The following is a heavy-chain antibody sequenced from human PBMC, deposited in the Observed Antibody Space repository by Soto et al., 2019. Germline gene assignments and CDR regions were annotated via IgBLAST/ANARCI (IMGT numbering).Heavy chain of an antibody. D-gene: IGHD3-22*01. CDR2: IYPGDSDT. CDR3: AAHYYDSSGYLDY. CDR1: GYSFTSYW. V-gene: IGHV5-51*01. J-gene: IGHJ4*02. Sequence: PVESLKISCKGSGYSFTSYWIGWVRQMPGKGLEWMGIIYPGDSDTRYSPSFQGQVTISADRSISTAYLQWSSLKASDTAMYYCAAHYYDSSGYLDYWGQGTLVTVSS.